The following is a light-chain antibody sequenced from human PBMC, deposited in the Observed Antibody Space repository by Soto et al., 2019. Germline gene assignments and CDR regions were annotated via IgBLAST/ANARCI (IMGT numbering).Light chain of an antibody. J-gene: IGKJ1*01. CDR3: QQYGSSGT. V-gene: IGKV3-20*01. CDR2: GAS. Sequence: EIVLTQSPGTLSLSPGERATLSCGASQSVNRFLAWFQQKPGQAPRLLIYGASNRATGIPDRFSGSGSGTDFTLTISRLEPEDFAVYYCQQYGSSGTFGQGTKVDIK. CDR1: QSVNRF.